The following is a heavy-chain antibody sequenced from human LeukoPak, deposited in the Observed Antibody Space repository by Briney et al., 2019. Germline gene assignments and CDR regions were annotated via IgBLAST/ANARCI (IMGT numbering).Heavy chain of an antibody. J-gene: IGHJ5*02. CDR2: IYTSGST. V-gene: IGHV4-4*07. CDR3: ARETDYYGSGSYYKGYNWFDP. D-gene: IGHD3-10*01. Sequence: SETLSLTCTVSGGSISSYYWSWIRQPAGKGLEWIGRIYTSGSTNYNPPLKSRVTMSVDTSKNQFSLKLSSVTAADTAVYYCARETDYYGSGSYYKGYNWFDPWGQGTLVTVSS. CDR1: GGSISSYY.